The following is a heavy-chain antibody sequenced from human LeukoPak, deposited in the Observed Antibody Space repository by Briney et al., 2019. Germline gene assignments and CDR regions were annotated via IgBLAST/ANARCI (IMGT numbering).Heavy chain of an antibody. D-gene: IGHD2-2*02. V-gene: IGHV4-38-2*02. J-gene: IGHJ6*03. CDR1: GHSIINSFY. CDR2: IYHTGST. Sequence: SETLSLTCTVSGHSIINSFYWGWIRQPPGKGLEWIGSIYHTGSTYYNPSLKSRVTISVDRSKNQFSLKLSSVTAADTAVYYCASGPDIVVVPAAINYYYYMDVWGKGTTVTVSS. CDR3: ASGPDIVVVPAAINYYYYMDV.